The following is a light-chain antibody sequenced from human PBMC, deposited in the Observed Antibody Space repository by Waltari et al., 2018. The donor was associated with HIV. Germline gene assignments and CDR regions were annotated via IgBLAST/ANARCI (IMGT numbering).Light chain of an antibody. CDR1: QSVRSSY. CDR3: QQYGSSPLIT. J-gene: IGKJ5*01. CDR2: GAS. Sequence: EIVLTQSPGTLSLSPGERATLSCRASQSVRSSYLAWYQQKPGQAPRLLIYGASTRPPGIPVRFSGSGSGTDFTLTISRLEPEDFAVYYCQQYGSSPLITFGQGTRLEIK. V-gene: IGKV3-20*01.